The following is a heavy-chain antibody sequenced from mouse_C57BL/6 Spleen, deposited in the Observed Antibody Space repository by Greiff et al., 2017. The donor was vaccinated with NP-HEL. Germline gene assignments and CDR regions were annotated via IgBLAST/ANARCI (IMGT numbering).Heavy chain of an antibody. CDR3: ASCLGTGTCAY. J-gene: IGHJ3*01. CDR1: GYAFSSSW. CDR2: IYPGDGDT. D-gene: IGHD4-1*01. V-gene: IGHV1-82*01. Sequence: QVQLQQSGPELVKPGASVKISCKASGYAFSSSWMNWVKQRPGKGLEWFGRIYPGDGDTNYNGKFKGKATLTADKSSSTAYMPLSSLTSEDSAVYFCASCLGTGTCAYWGQGTLVTVSA.